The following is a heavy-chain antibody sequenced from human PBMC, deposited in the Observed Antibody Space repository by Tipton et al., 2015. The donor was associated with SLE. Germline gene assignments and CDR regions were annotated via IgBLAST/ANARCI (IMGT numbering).Heavy chain of an antibody. CDR2: IYYSGST. J-gene: IGHJ2*01. CDR3: AREFLNPVTTVHYYFDL. CDR1: GGSISTYS. Sequence: TLSLTCTVSGGSISTYSWSWIRQPPGKGLEWIGYIYYSGSTNYNRSLKSRVTISVDTSKNQFSLKLSSVTAADTAVYYCAREFLNPVTTVHYYFDLWGRGTLVTVSS. V-gene: IGHV4-59*01. D-gene: IGHD4-11*01.